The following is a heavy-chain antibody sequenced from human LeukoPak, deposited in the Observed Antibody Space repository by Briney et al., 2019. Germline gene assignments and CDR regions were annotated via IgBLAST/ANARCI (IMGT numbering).Heavy chain of an antibody. D-gene: IGHD2-15*01. CDR2: IYESGTT. CDR3: ARGAWATRLAS. CDR1: GESLNSYY. V-gene: IGHV4-34*01. J-gene: IGHJ4*02. Sequence: PSETLSLTCAVYGESLNSYYWSWVRQPPGEGLEWIGEIYESGTTKYNPSLKSRAAISMVPSKQQFSLILSSVTAADTAVYYCARGAWATRLASWGLGTPVIVSS.